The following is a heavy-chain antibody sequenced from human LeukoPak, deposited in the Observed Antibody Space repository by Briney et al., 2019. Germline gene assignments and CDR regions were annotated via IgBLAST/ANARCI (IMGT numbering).Heavy chain of an antibody. CDR1: GGSISSYY. D-gene: IGHD2/OR15-2a*01. J-gene: IGHJ5*02. Sequence: SETLSLTCTVSGGSISSYYRSWIRQPPGKGLEWIGYIYYSGSTNYNPSLKSRVTISVDTSKNQFSLKLSSVTAADTAVYYCAGYDYLRRFDPWGQGTLVTVSS. V-gene: IGHV4-59*01. CDR2: IYYSGST. CDR3: AGYDYLRRFDP.